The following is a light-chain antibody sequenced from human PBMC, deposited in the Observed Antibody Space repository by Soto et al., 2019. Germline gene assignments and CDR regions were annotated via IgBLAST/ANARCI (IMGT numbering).Light chain of an antibody. CDR2: DVS. J-gene: IGLJ2*01. CDR3: CSYAGSYNVV. Sequence: QSALTQPRSVSGSPGQSATISCTGTSSDVGGYNYVSWYQQHPGKAPKLIIYDVSKRPSGIPDRFSGSKSGNTASLTISGLQAEDEADYWCCSYAGSYNVVFGGGTQLTVL. CDR1: SSDVGGYNY. V-gene: IGLV2-11*01.